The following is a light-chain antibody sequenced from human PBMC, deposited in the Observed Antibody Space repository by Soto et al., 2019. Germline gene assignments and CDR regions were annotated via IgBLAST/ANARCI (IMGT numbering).Light chain of an antibody. J-gene: IGKJ1*01. CDR1: ENVRTF. V-gene: IGKV3-11*01. Sequence: EVVLTQSPATLSLSPGERATLSCRASENVRTFVDWYQQKPGQAPRLLIYGASNRATGIPARFSGSGSGTDFTLTISNLGAEDFAVYYCQQHSHWPPWTFGQGTRVEIQ. CDR2: GAS. CDR3: QQHSHWPPWT.